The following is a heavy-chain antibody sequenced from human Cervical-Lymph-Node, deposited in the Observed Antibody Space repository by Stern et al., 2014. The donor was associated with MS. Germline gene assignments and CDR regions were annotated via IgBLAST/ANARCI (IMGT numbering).Heavy chain of an antibody. D-gene: IGHD4-17*01. CDR3: ATSGGRRGDFRDY. CDR1: GGSVSTYNYY. V-gene: IGHV4-61*02. Sequence: QVQLQESGPGLVKPSQTLSLTCTVSGGSVSTYNYYWTWIRQPAGKGLEWIGRIYASGNTNYNPSLKGRVTISLDTPRNHFSLKLTSVTAADTAVYYCATSGGRRGDFRDYWGQGTLVTVSS. J-gene: IGHJ4*02. CDR2: IYASGNT.